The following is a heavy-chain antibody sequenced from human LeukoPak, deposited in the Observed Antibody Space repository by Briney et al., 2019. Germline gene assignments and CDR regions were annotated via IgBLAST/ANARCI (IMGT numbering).Heavy chain of an antibody. CDR3: AKRPKLGSYCSSTSCYSHFDY. Sequence: PGGSLRLSCAASGFTFSSYAMSWVRQAPGKGLEWVSAISGSGGSTYYADSVKGRFTISRDNSKNTLYLQMNSLRAEDTAVYYCAKRPKLGSYCSSTSCYSHFDYWGQGTLVTVSS. V-gene: IGHV3-23*01. CDR1: GFTFSSYA. CDR2: ISGSGGST. J-gene: IGHJ4*02. D-gene: IGHD2-2*01.